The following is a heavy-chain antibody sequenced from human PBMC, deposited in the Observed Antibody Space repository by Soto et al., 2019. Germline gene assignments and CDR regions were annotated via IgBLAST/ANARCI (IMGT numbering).Heavy chain of an antibody. CDR2: IGSSGTT. Sequence: LRLSCEGSGFTFSNYGMSWVRQAPGKGLEWVSGIGSSGTTYYADSVKGRFTVSRDNSKKTMYMQMNSLRADDTAVYYCARRGVEAGSSAWWFDPWGQGALVTVSS. D-gene: IGHD6-13*01. CDR3: ARRGVEAGSSAWWFDP. V-gene: IGHV3-23*01. J-gene: IGHJ5*02. CDR1: GFTFSNYG.